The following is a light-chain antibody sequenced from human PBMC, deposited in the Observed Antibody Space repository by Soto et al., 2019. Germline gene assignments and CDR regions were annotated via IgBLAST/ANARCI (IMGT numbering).Light chain of an antibody. J-gene: IGLJ3*02. Sequence: QSVLTQPPSVSGAPGQSITITCTGSRSNIGAGYDVHWYQLRPGTAPKLLIYENDNRPSGVPDRISGSRSVTSASLAITGLQAEDEAEYYCQSYDRSLSGSRVFGGGTKLTVL. CDR1: RSNIGAGYD. V-gene: IGLV1-40*01. CDR2: END. CDR3: QSYDRSLSGSRV.